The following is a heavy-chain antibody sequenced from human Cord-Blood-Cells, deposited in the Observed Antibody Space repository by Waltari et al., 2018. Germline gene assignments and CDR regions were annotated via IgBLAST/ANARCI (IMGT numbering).Heavy chain of an antibody. CDR3: ARDKSSSHWYFEL. V-gene: IGHV4-31*03. J-gene: IGHJ2*01. CDR2: IYYSGST. D-gene: IGHD6-13*01. CDR1: GGSISSGVYY. Sequence: QVHLQESGPGLVKPSQTLSLTCTVSGGSISSGVYYWSWIRQHPGKVLEWIGYIYYSGSTNYHPSLKSRVTISVDTSKNQFSLKLSSVTAADTGVYYCARDKSSSHWYFELWGRCTLVTVSS.